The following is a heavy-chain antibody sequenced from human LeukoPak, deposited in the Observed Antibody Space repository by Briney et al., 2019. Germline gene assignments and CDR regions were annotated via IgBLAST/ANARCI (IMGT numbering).Heavy chain of an antibody. CDR1: GFSFSKDW. V-gene: IGHV3-7*01. CDR2: IKPDGSET. D-gene: IGHD3-16*01. Sequence: PGGSLRLSCAASGFSFSKDWMSWVRQAPGKGLEWVANIKPDGSETNYVESVRGRFAISRDNARNSLSLQMNSLRVEDTAMYFCSTGGKHWDQGILVTVSS. J-gene: IGHJ4*02. CDR3: STGGKH.